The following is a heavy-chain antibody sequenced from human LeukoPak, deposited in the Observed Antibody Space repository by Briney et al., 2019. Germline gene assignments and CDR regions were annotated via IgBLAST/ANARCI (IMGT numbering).Heavy chain of an antibody. CDR2: INHSGST. Sequence: SETLSLTCAVYGGSFSGYYWSWIRQPPGKGLEWIGEINHSGSTNYNPSLKSRVTISVDTSKNQFSLNLNSVIAADTAVYYCAREVATSYYDSGAYYRQTEAFDFWGQGKMVTVSS. D-gene: IGHD3-22*01. CDR3: AREVATSYYDSGAYYRQTEAFDF. V-gene: IGHV4-34*01. CDR1: GGSFSGYY. J-gene: IGHJ3*01.